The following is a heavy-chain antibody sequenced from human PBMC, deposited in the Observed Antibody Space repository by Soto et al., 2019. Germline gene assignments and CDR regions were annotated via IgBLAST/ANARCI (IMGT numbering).Heavy chain of an antibody. CDR1: GFTFSSYW. J-gene: IGHJ6*02. Sequence: GGSLRLSCAASGFTFSSYWMHWVRQAPGKGLVWVSRINSGGSSTSYADSVKGRFTISRDNAKNTLYLQMNSLRAEDTAVYYCARDCWGYDPRYYYYYGMDVWGQGTTVTVSS. CDR3: ARDCWGYDPRYYYYYGMDV. V-gene: IGHV3-74*01. D-gene: IGHD3-16*01. CDR2: INSGGSST.